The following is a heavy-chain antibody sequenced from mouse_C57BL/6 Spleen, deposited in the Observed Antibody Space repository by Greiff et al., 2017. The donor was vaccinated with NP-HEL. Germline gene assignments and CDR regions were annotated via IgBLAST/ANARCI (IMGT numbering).Heavy chain of an antibody. J-gene: IGHJ3*01. D-gene: IGHD2-4*01. CDR1: GYTFTSYW. CDR2: IHPNSGST. CDR3: ARPPFYDYDRAWFAY. Sequence: VQLQQPGAELVKPGASVKLSCKASGYTFTSYWMHWVKQRPGQGLEWIGMIHPNSGSTNYNEKFKSKATLTVDKSSSTAYMQLSSLTSEDSAVYYCARPPFYDYDRAWFAYWGQGTLVTVSA. V-gene: IGHV1-64*01.